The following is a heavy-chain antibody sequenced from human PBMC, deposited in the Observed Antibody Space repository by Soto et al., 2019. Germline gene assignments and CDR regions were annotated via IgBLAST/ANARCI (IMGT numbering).Heavy chain of an antibody. CDR3: ARGPRMKTLGIDY. D-gene: IGHD1-26*01. V-gene: IGHV3-7*01. CDR1: GFTFSSYW. Sequence: GGSLRLSCAASGFTFSSYWMSWVRQAPGKGLEWVAKIKQDGSEKYYVDSVKGRFTSSRDNAVNSLYLQMNSLRAEDTAVYYCARGPRMKTLGIDYWGQGTLVTVSS. CDR2: IKQDGSEK. J-gene: IGHJ4*02.